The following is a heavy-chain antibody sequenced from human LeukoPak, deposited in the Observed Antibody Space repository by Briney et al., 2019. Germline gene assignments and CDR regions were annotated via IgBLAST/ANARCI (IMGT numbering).Heavy chain of an antibody. CDR3: VRDGVPAPEEFDY. Sequence: ASVKVSCKTSGCNFIDYFIHWVRLAPGQGLEWMGWINPNGGGTNYAQEFQGRLTMTSDTSISTAYMQLNSLRSDDTAIYYCVRDGVPAPEEFDYWGQGTLVTVSS. J-gene: IGHJ4*02. CDR1: GCNFIDYF. CDR2: INPNGGGT. V-gene: IGHV1-2*02. D-gene: IGHD2-2*01.